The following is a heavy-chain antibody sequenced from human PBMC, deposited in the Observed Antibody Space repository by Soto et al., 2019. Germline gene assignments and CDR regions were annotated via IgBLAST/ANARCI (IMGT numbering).Heavy chain of an antibody. J-gene: IGHJ4*02. CDR1: GFTFSSYS. Sequence: EVQLVESGGGLVKPGGSLRLSCAASGFTFSSYSMNWVRQAPGKGLEWVSSISSSSSYIYYADSVKGRFTISRDNAKNSLYLQMNSLRAEDTAVYNCARDKGYDSSGNGDYLGQGTLVTVSS. CDR2: ISSSSSYI. CDR3: ARDKGYDSSGNGDY. V-gene: IGHV3-21*01. D-gene: IGHD3-22*01.